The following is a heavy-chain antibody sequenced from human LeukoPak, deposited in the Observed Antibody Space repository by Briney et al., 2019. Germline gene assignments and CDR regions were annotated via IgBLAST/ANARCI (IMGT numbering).Heavy chain of an antibody. CDR2: IYSGGST. J-gene: IGHJ4*02. CDR3: TTRGGSFSIFDY. Sequence: GGSLRLSCAASGFTVSSNYMSWVRQAPGKGLEWVSVIYSGGSTYYADSVKGRFTISRDNSKNTLYLQMNSLKTEDTAVYYCTTRGGSFSIFDYWGQGTLVTVSS. CDR1: GFTVSSNY. V-gene: IGHV3-53*01. D-gene: IGHD1-26*01.